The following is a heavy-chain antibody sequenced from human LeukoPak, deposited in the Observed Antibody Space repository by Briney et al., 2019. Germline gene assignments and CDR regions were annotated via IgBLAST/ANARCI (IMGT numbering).Heavy chain of an antibody. CDR1: GYTFTGYP. D-gene: IGHD4-23*01. V-gene: IGHV1-2*02. Sequence: ASVKVSCKASGYTFTGYPMHWVRKAPGQGLEWMGWINPNSGGTNYAQKFQGRVTMTRDTSISTAYMELSRLRSDDTAVYYCAVWGDYGGNYFDYWGQGTLVTVSS. J-gene: IGHJ4*02. CDR3: AVWGDYGGNYFDY. CDR2: INPNSGGT.